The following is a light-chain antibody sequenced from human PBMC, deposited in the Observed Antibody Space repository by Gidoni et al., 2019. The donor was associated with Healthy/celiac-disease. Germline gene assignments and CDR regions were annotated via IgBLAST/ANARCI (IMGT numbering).Light chain of an antibody. Sequence: QSVLTQPPSVSGAPGQRVTISCTGSSSNIGAGYDVQWYQLLPGTAPKLLIYGKNNRPSGVPDRFSGSKSGNSASLAITGLQAEDEADYYCQSYDSSLSEGVVFGGGTKLTVL. CDR2: GKN. CDR1: SSNIGAGYD. CDR3: QSYDSSLSEGVV. V-gene: IGLV1-40*01. J-gene: IGLJ2*01.